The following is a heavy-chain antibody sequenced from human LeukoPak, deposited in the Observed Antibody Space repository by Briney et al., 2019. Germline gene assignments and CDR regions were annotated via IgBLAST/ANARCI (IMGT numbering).Heavy chain of an antibody. CDR1: GGSISSSIYY. J-gene: IGHJ4*02. CDR3: ARRSGSGDSRRPFDY. D-gene: IGHD4-17*01. CDR2: TSDGSI. V-gene: IGHV4-39*01. Sequence: PSETLSLTCTVSGGSISSSIYYWGWIRQPPGKGLEWIATTSDGSIYYSPSLKSRVTISVDTSKNQFSLILASVTAADTAVYYCARRSGSGDSRRPFDYWGQGTLVTVSS.